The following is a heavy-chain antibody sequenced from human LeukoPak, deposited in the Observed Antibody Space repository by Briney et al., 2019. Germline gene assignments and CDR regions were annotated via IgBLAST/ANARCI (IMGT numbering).Heavy chain of an antibody. CDR1: GYTFTSYG. J-gene: IGHJ6*02. V-gene: IGHV1-18*01. CDR3: ARCHIVVVVADYDYGMDV. D-gene: IGHD2-15*01. CDR2: ISAYNGNT. Sequence: ASVTDSCKASGYTFTSYGISWVRQAPGQGLEWMGWISAYNGNTNYAQKLQGRVTTTTDTSTSTAYMELRSLRSDDTAVYYCARCHIVVVVADYDYGMDVWGQGTTVTVSS.